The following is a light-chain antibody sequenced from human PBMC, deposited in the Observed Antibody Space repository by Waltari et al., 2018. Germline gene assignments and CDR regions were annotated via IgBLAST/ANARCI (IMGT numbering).Light chain of an antibody. CDR2: DVS. Sequence: QSALTQPRSVSGSPGQSVTISCTGATSDVGGFTYVSWYQQHPGKAPKLMIYDVSKRPSGVPDRFSGSKSGYTASRTISGLQAEDEAEYYCCSYAASYVVFGGGTKLTVL. V-gene: IGLV2-11*01. CDR3: CSYAASYVV. J-gene: IGLJ2*01. CDR1: TSDVGGFTY.